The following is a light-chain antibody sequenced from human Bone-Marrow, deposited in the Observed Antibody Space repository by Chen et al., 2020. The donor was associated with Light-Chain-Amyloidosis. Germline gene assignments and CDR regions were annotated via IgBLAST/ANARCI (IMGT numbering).Light chain of an antibody. CDR1: QTVGTN. CDR2: DAS. J-gene: IGKJ1*01. Sequence: EIVMTQFPATLSVSPGEGATLSCRASQTVGTNLAWYQQKPGQAPRLLIFDASTRATGLPARFSGSAAGTEFTLTISNLQSEDIAVYYCHQYNSWPPWTFGQGTKVDIK. V-gene: IGKV3-15*01. CDR3: HQYNSWPPWT.